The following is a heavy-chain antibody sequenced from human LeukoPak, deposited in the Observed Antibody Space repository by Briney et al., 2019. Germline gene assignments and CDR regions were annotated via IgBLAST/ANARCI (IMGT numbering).Heavy chain of an antibody. J-gene: IGHJ4*02. D-gene: IGHD6-13*01. V-gene: IGHV3-30*18. Sequence: GGSLRLSCAASGFTFSSYGMHWVRQAPGKGLEWVAVISFDGSNKNYADSVKGRFTISRDNSKNTLFLQMNSLRAEDTAVYYCAKDWDSSSWRGYFDYWGQGTLVTVSS. CDR3: AKDWDSSSWRGYFDY. CDR2: ISFDGSNK. CDR1: GFTFSSYG.